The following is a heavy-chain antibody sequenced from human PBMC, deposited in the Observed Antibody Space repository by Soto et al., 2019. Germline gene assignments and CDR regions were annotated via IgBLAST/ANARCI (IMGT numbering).Heavy chain of an antibody. CDR3: AKTPELGSYYYSYGMEV. CDR2: ISGSGGST. D-gene: IGHD7-27*01. Sequence: PVGSLRLSCAASVFTFSSYAMSWVRQSPGKWLEWVSAISGSGGSTYYADSVKGRSTISRDNSKNTLYLQMNSLRAEDTAVYYCAKTPELGSYYYSYGMEVWGQGTTVNVSS. CDR1: VFTFSSYA. V-gene: IGHV3-23*01. J-gene: IGHJ6*01.